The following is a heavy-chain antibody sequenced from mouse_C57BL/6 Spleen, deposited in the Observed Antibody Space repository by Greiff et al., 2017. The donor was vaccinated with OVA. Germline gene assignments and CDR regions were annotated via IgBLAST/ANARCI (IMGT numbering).Heavy chain of an antibody. CDR2: ISDGGSYT. D-gene: IGHD2-4*01. J-gene: IGHJ4*01. Sequence: DVKLVESGGGLVKPGGSLKLSCAASGFTFSSYAMSWVRQTPEKRLEWVATISDGGSYTYYPDNVKGRFTISRDNAKNNLYLQMSHLKSEDTAMYYCAREDYDRGNAMDYWGQGTSVTVSS. CDR3: AREDYDRGNAMDY. CDR1: GFTFSSYA. V-gene: IGHV5-4*01.